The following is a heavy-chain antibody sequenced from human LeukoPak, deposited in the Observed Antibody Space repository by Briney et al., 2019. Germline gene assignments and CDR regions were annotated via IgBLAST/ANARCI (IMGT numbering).Heavy chain of an antibody. CDR2: IYSNEAT. V-gene: IGHV4-59*01. J-gene: IGHJ4*02. CDR3: ASQLGGTTFH. CDR1: GGSIKGYH. Sequence: SETLSLTCTVSGGSIKGYHWSWIRQPPGKGLEWIGYIYSNEATEYKPSLKSRVSISLDTSKNQFSLRLNSVTAAETAVYYCASQLGGTTFHWGQGTLVTVSS. D-gene: IGHD1/OR15-1a*01.